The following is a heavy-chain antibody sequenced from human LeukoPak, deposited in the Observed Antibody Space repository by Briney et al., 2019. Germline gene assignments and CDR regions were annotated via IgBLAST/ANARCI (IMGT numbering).Heavy chain of an antibody. CDR3: AKDKFSGGSGSYYSGYFDY. V-gene: IGHV3-43*01. D-gene: IGHD3-10*01. CDR2: ISWDVGST. CDR1: GFTFDDYT. Sequence: GGSLRLSCAASGFTFDDYTMHWVRHAPGKGLEWVSLISWDVGSTYYADSVKGRFTISRDNIKNSLYLQMNSLRTEDTALYYCAKDKFSGGSGSYYSGYFDYWGQGTLVTVSS. J-gene: IGHJ4*02.